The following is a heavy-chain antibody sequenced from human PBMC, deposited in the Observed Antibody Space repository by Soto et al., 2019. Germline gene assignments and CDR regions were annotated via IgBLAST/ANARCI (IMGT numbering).Heavy chain of an antibody. CDR3: ARGGGGTTAGYFDY. J-gene: IGHJ4*02. V-gene: IGHV4-34*01. Sequence: SETLSLTCAVYGGSFSGYYWSWIRQPPGKGLEWIGEINHSGSTNYNPSLKSQVTISVDTSKNQFSLKLSSVTAADTAVYYCARGGGGTTAGYFDYWGQGTLVTVSS. CDR1: GGSFSGYY. D-gene: IGHD1-7*01. CDR2: INHSGST.